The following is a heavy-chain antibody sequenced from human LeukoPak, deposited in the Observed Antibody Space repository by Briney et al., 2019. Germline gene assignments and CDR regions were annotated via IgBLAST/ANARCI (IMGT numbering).Heavy chain of an antibody. CDR2: IIPIFGTA. D-gene: IGHD6-13*01. CDR3: ANLIAAANYYYYGMDV. J-gene: IGHJ6*02. Sequence: ASAKVSCKASGGTFISYAISWVRQAPGQGLEWMGGIIPIFGTANYAQKFQGRVTITADESTSTAYMELSSLRSEDTAVYYCANLIAAANYYYYGMDVWGQGTTVTVSS. V-gene: IGHV1-69*13. CDR1: GGTFISYA.